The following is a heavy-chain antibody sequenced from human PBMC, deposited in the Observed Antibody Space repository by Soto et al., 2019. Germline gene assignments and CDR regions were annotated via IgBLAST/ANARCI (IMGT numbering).Heavy chain of an antibody. J-gene: IGHJ4*02. Sequence: SETLSLTCAVYGGSFSGYYWSWIRQPPGKGLEWIGEINHSGSTNYNPSLKSRVTISVDTSKNQFSLKLSSVTAADTAVYYCARGIWTGYYYVFGLDYFDYCGPGTLFTVSS. D-gene: IGHD3-9*01. V-gene: IGHV4-34*01. CDR2: INHSGST. CDR1: GGSFSGYY. CDR3: ARGIWTGYYYVFGLDYFDY.